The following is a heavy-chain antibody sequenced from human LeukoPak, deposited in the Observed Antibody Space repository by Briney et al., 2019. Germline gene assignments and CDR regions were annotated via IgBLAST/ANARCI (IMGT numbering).Heavy chain of an antibody. CDR3: ARHELVSASWFDP. J-gene: IGHJ5*02. Sequence: SETLSLTCTVSGYSISSGTYYWGWIRQPPGKWLEWIGSIYYTGSTYYNPSVKSRVTISVHTSENQFSLKLNPVTAADTAVYYCARHELVSASWFDPWGQGTLVTVSS. D-gene: IGHD2-21*02. V-gene: IGHV4-39*01. CDR1: GYSISSGTYY. CDR2: IYYTGST.